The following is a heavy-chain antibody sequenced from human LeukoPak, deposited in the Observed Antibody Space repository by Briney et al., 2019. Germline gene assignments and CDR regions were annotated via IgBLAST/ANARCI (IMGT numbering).Heavy chain of an antibody. CDR3: ATVFKGSSLQDY. J-gene: IGHJ4*02. V-gene: IGHV3-74*03. D-gene: IGHD3-10*01. Sequence: GALRLPCKVSGFTITNKWMYWVRQAPGRGLGWVSRIKMDERSAVYADSVKGRFIISRDNAKNTVYLQMNSLRADDTAVYYCATVFKGSSLQDYWGQGTLVTVSS. CDR2: IKMDERSA. CDR1: GFTITNKW.